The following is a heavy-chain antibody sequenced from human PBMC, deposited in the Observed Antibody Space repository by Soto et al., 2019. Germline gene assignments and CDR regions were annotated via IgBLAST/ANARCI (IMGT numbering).Heavy chain of an antibody. Sequence: SETLCLTCTVSGVSISSYYWSWIRQPPGKGLEWIGYIYYSGSTNYNPSLKSRVTISVDTSKNQFSLKLSSVTAADTAVYYCAREVVGATTTWFDPWGQGTLVTVS. V-gene: IGHV4-59*12. D-gene: IGHD1-26*01. J-gene: IGHJ5*02. CDR2: IYYSGST. CDR3: AREVVGATTTWFDP. CDR1: GVSISSYY.